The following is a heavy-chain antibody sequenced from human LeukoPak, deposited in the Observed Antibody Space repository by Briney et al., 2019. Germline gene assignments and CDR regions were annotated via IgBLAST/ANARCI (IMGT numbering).Heavy chain of an antibody. D-gene: IGHD3-22*01. J-gene: IGHJ4*02. V-gene: IGHV3-23*01. CDR3: AKGSYYDSSGSFYFDY. CDR2: ISGSGDNT. Sequence: GGSLSLSCAASGFIFSSYAMNWACQAPGKGLEWVSGISGSGDNTYYADSVKGRFTISRDNSKNTLYVQVNSLGTEDTAAYYCAKGSYYDSSGSFYFDYWGQGTLVTVSS. CDR1: GFIFSSYA.